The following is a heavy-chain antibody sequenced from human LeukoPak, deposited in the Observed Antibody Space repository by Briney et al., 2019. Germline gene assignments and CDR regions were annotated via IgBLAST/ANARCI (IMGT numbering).Heavy chain of an antibody. V-gene: IGHV3-23*01. D-gene: IGHD3-10*01. Sequence: PGGSLRLSCAASGFTVSSNYMSWVRQAPGKGLEWVSAISGSGGSTYYADSVKGRFTISRDNSKNTLYLQMNSLRAEDTAVYYCAKLVTVRGVINYWGQGTLVTVSS. CDR2: ISGSGGST. CDR1: GFTVSSNY. CDR3: AKLVTVRGVINY. J-gene: IGHJ4*02.